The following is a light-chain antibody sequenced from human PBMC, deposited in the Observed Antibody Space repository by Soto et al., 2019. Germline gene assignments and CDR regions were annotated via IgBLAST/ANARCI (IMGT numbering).Light chain of an antibody. CDR3: QSYDNRLSGYVL. CDR2: GNS. CDR1: SSNIGAGYD. Sequence: QSVLTQPASVSGAPGQRVTISCTGGSSNIGAGYDVHWYQQLPGTAPKLLIYGNSNRPSGVPDRFSGSKSGTSASLAITGLQAEDEAGYYCQSYDNRLSGYVLFGGGTKLTVL. V-gene: IGLV1-40*01. J-gene: IGLJ2*01.